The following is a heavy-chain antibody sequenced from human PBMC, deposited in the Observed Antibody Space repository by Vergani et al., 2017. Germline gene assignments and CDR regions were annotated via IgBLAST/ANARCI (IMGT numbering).Heavy chain of an antibody. D-gene: IGHD3-3*01. V-gene: IGHV3-30*01. J-gene: IGHJ3*02. CDR1: GFTFSSYA. CDR2: ISYDGSNK. Sequence: QVQLVESGGGVVQPGRSLRLSCAASGFTFSSYAMHWVRQAPGKGLEWVAVISYDGSNKYYADSVKGRFTISRDNSKNTLYLQMNSLRAEDTAVYYCASVGCWSGYSLAYRAFDIWGQGTMVTVSS. CDR3: ASVGCWSGYSLAYRAFDI.